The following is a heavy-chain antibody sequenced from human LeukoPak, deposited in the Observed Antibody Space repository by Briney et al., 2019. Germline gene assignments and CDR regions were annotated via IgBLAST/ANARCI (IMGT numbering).Heavy chain of an antibody. CDR2: ISGSGGST. J-gene: IGHJ4*02. CDR3: AKKRGTMIVVVTFFDY. D-gene: IGHD3-22*01. V-gene: IGHV3-23*01. CDR1: GFTFSSYA. Sequence: GGSLRLSCAASGFTFSSYAMSWVRQAPGKGLEWVSAISGSGGSTYYADSVKGRFTISRDNSKNTLYLQMNSLRAEDTAVYYCAKKRGTMIVVVTFFDYWGQGTLVTVSS.